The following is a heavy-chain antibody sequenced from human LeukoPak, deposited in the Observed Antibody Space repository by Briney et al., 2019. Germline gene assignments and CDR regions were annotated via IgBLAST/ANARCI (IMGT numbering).Heavy chain of an antibody. CDR2: INHSGST. V-gene: IGHV4-34*01. Sequence: SETLSLTCAVYGGSFSGYYWSWIRQPPGKGLEWIGEINHSGSTSYNPSLKSRVTISVDTSKNQFSLKLSSVTAADTAVYYCARGATVTTAVNWFDPWGQGTLVTVSS. D-gene: IGHD4-17*01. J-gene: IGHJ5*02. CDR1: GGSFSGYY. CDR3: ARGATVTTAVNWFDP.